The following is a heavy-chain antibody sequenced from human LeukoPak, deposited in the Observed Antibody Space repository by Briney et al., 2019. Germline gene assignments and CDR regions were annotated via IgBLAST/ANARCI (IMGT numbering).Heavy chain of an antibody. D-gene: IGHD1-26*01. CDR1: GFTFSSYT. V-gene: IGHV3-21*01. CDR2: ISSNSRDI. J-gene: IGHJ4*02. Sequence: TGGSLRLSCAASGFTFSSYTMNWVRQAPGKGLEWVAAISSNSRDIFYADSVKGRFSISRDNTHNSLSLRMNSLGAEDTAVYHCVSEAAATLFDYWGQGTLVTVSS. CDR3: VSEAAATLFDY.